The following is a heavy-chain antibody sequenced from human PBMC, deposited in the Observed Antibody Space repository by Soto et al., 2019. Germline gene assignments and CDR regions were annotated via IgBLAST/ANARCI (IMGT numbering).Heavy chain of an antibody. CDR3: ARDIRMGHVDTAMVDDYYYYGMDV. CDR1: GYPYTTYH. J-gene: IGHJ6*02. CDR2: GNPNSGGT. D-gene: IGHD5-18*01. Sequence: APLKRDWKTSGYPYTTYHIQCVRKDPEQGLEWMGGGNPNSGGTNYAQKFQGWVTMTRDTSISTAYMELSRLRSDDTAVYYCARDIRMGHVDTAMVDDYYYYGMDVWGQGTTVTVSS. V-gene: IGHV1-2*04.